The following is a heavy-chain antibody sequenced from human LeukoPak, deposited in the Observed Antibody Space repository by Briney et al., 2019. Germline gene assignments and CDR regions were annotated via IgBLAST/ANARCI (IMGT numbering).Heavy chain of an antibody. CDR2: LRDTEST. J-gene: IGHJ4*02. CDR1: GASISTHY. D-gene: IGHD3-3*01. Sequence: SETLSLTCTVSGASISTHYWSWLRQPPGKELEWIAYLRDTESTKDNPSLKCRVALSADTSKNQFSLRPTSVTAADTAIYYCATLKRGSVFGYFNFWGQGLLVTVSS. CDR3: ATLKRGSVFGYFNF. V-gene: IGHV4-59*11.